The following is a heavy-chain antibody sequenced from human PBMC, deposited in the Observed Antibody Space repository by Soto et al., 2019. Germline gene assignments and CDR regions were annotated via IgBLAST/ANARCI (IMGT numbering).Heavy chain of an antibody. CDR3: AKDRGGYGDYVIPLDY. D-gene: IGHD4-17*01. J-gene: IGHJ4*02. CDR1: GFTFSSYA. V-gene: IGHV3-23*01. Sequence: GGSLRLSCAASGFTFSSYAMSWVRQAPGKGLEWVSAISGSGGSTYYADSVKGRFTISRDNSKNTLYLQMNSLRAEDTAVYYCAKDRGGYGDYVIPLDYWGQGTLVTVSS. CDR2: ISGSGGST.